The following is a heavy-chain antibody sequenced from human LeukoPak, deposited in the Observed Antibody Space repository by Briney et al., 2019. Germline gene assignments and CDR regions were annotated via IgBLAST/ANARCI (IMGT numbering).Heavy chain of an antibody. CDR1: GDSVSNSLYY. Sequence: PSETLSLTCTVSGDSVSNSLYYWGWIRQPPGKGLEWIGYIYYNGGTNYNPSLKSRVTISIDTSTNQFSLRLNSMTAADTAVYYCARVLRAASWRSYDYWGQGSLVAVSS. CDR2: IYYNGGT. CDR3: ARVLRAASWRSYDY. D-gene: IGHD5-18*01. J-gene: IGHJ4*02. V-gene: IGHV4-61*01.